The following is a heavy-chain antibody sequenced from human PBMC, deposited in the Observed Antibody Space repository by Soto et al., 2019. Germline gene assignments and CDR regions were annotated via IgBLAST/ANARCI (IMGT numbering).Heavy chain of an antibody. D-gene: IGHD3-3*01. Sequence: GGSLRLSCAASGFTFSSYSMNWVRQAPGKGLEWVSSISSSSSYIYYADSVKGRFTISRDNAKNSLYLQMNSLRAEDTAVYYCARTYYDFWSGYSDAFDIWGQGTMVTVSS. CDR2: ISSSSSYI. V-gene: IGHV3-21*01. J-gene: IGHJ3*02. CDR1: GFTFSSYS. CDR3: ARTYYDFWSGYSDAFDI.